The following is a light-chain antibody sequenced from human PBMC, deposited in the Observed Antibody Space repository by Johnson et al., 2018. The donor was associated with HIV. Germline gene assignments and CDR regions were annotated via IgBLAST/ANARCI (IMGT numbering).Light chain of an antibody. Sequence: QSVLTQSPSVSAAPGQKVTISCSGSSSNIGNNYVSWYQQLPGTAPKLLIYENNKRPSGIPDRFSGSKSGTSATLGITGLQTGDEADYYCGTWDSSLSQGVFGTGTKVTVL. CDR3: GTWDSSLSQGV. V-gene: IGLV1-51*02. J-gene: IGLJ1*01. CDR1: SSNIGNNY. CDR2: ENN.